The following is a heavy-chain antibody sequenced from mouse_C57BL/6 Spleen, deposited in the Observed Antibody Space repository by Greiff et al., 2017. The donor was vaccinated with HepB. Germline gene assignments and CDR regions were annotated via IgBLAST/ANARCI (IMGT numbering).Heavy chain of an antibody. Sequence: VQLQQSGAELVKPGASVKISCKASGYAFSSYWMNWVKQRPGKGLEWIGQIYPGDGDTNYNGKFKGKATLTADKSASTAYMQLSSLTSEDSAVYFCGRRAVVAGSFDYWGQGTTLTVSS. CDR3: GRRAVVAGSFDY. CDR1: GYAFSSYW. V-gene: IGHV1-80*01. D-gene: IGHD1-1*01. J-gene: IGHJ2*01. CDR2: IYPGDGDT.